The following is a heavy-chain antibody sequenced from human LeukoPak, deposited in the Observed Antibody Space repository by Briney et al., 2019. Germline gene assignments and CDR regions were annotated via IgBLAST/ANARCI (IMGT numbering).Heavy chain of an antibody. CDR3: ARFSPRAMGNYLDF. D-gene: IGHD7-27*01. J-gene: IGHJ4*02. CDR1: GGSISNSTFY. V-gene: IGHV4-61*02. Sequence: SQTLSLTCTVSGGSISNSTFYWNWIRQPAGKGLEWIGRIYSTESPNYNPSLKSRVTISLDKSANQFSLNLSSVTAADTAVYYCARFSPRAMGNYLDFWGQGTLVTVSS. CDR2: IYSTESP.